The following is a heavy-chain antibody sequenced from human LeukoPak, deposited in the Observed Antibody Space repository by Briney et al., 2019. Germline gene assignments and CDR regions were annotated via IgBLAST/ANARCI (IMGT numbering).Heavy chain of an antibody. D-gene: IGHD6-6*01. CDR2: INHSGST. CDR1: GGSFSGYY. Sequence: SETLSLTCAVYGGSFSGYYWNWIRQPPGKGLEWIGEINHSGSTNYNPSLKSRVTISVDTSKNQFSLKLSSVTAADTAVYYCARYSSSSPGIFWGQGTLVTVSS. V-gene: IGHV4-34*01. J-gene: IGHJ4*02. CDR3: ARYSSSSPGIF.